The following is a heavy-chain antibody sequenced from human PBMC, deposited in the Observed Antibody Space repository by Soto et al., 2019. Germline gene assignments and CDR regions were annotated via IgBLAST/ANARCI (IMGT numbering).Heavy chain of an antibody. CDR2: TRNKANSYST. V-gene: IGHV3-72*01. J-gene: IGHJ2*01. CDR3: ARAPPFYTGTQTHWHFDL. CDR1: GFIFSDHF. Sequence: EVQLVESGGGLVQPGGSLRLSCAASGFIFSDHFMDWVRQAPGKGLEWVGRTRNKANSYSTEYAASVKGRFTVSRDESKNSLFLQMNNLQTEDTAVYFCARAPPFYTGTQTHWHFDLWGRGTLVTVSS. D-gene: IGHD3-3*02.